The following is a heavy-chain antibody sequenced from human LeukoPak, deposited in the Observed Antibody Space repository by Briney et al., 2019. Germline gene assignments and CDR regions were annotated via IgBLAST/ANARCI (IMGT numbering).Heavy chain of an antibody. J-gene: IGHJ6*03. V-gene: IGHV4-34*01. D-gene: IGHD3-3*01. CDR2: INHSGST. Sequence: SETLSLTCAVYGGSFSGYYWSWIRQPPGKGLEWIGEINHSGSTNYNPSPKSRITISVDTSKNQFSLKLSSVTAADTAVYYCARHDRYYDFWSGRETPYYMDVRGKGTTVTVSS. CDR3: ARHDRYYDFWSGRETPYYMDV. CDR1: GGSFSGYY.